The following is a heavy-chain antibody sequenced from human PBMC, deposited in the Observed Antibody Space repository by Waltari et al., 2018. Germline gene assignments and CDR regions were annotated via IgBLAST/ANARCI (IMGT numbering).Heavy chain of an antibody. Sequence: EVQMVESGGGLVKPGESLKLSCAASGIPFTPAWLTWVRQAPGKGLEWVGRIKSKNDGEITDFAAPVKGRFTISRDDSKNTVYLQMTSLKTEDTAVYYCTTLDAPWGGWGQGTLVTVSS. J-gene: IGHJ4*02. CDR2: IKSKNDGEIT. V-gene: IGHV3-15*05. CDR3: TTLDAPWGG. CDR1: GIPFTPAW. D-gene: IGHD7-27*01.